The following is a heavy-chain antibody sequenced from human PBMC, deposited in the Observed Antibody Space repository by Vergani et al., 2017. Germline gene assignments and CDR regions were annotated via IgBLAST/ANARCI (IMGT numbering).Heavy chain of an antibody. CDR1: GGSISSGDYY. CDR3: ARDPDYGSGFYWFDP. V-gene: IGHV4-30-4*08. Sequence: QGQLQESGPRLVKPSQTLSLTCTVSGGSISSGDYYWSWIRQPPGKGLEWIGYIYYSGSIYYNPSLKSRVTISVDTSKNQFSLKLSSVTAADTTVYYCARDPDYGSGFYWFDPWGQGTLVTVSS. CDR2: IYYSGSI. D-gene: IGHD3-10*01. J-gene: IGHJ5*02.